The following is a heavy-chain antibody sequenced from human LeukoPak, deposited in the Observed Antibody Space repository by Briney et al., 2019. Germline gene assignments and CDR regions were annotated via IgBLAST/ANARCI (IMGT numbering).Heavy chain of an antibody. CDR2: INHSGST. V-gene: IGHV4-34*01. D-gene: IGHD3-10*01. J-gene: IGHJ5*02. CDR1: GGSISSYY. CDR3: ARRDRSGSYYKPHSSWFDP. Sequence: SETLSLTCTVSGGSISSYYWSWIRQPPGKGLEWIGEINHSGSTNYNPSLKSRVTISVDTSKNQFSLKLSSVTAADTAVYYCARRDRSGSYYKPHSSWFDPWGQGTLVTVSS.